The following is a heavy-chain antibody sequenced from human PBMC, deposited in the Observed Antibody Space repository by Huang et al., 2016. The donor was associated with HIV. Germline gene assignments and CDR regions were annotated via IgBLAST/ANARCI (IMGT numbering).Heavy chain of an antibody. CDR2: VYFLGNT. J-gene: IGHJ6*02. CDR3: AREVRSVDTDRPDGYYYRGLDV. Sequence: QLRESGPGLVTPSETLSLTCSASGTSMTSSPFYWGWFRQPPGRGLEWIGSVYFLGNTDYNPALKSRCTISIDTANKQYAMRRTSVTAADTAVYFCAREVRSVDTDRPDGYYYRGLDVWGQGTTVIVSS. D-gene: IGHD2-2*03. V-gene: IGHV4-39*02. CDR1: GTSMTSSPFY.